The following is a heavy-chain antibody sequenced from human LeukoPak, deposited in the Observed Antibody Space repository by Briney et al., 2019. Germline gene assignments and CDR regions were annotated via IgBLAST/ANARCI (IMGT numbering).Heavy chain of an antibody. CDR1: GDSISSYY. V-gene: IGHV4-4*07. Sequence: PAETLSLTCTVPGDSISSYYWSWIRQPAGKGLEWIGRVYVTGSTNLNPALQSRVTMSVDTSKNQFSLKLTSVTAAVTAVYYCARDRQWLVDHWGQGTLVTVSS. J-gene: IGHJ5*02. CDR2: VYVTGST. D-gene: IGHD6-19*01. CDR3: ARDRQWLVDH.